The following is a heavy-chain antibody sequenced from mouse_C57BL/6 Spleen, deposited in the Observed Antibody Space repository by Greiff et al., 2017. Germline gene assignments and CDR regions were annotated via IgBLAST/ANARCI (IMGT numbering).Heavy chain of an antibody. V-gene: IGHV1-81*01. CDR1: GYTFTSYG. CDR3: ARSGDGYYWYFDV. D-gene: IGHD2-3*01. J-gene: IGHJ1*03. Sequence: VQLQQSGAELARPGASVKLSCKASGYTFTSYGISWVKQRTGQGLEWIGEIYPRSGNTYYNEKFKGKATLTADTSSSTAYMELRSLTSEDSAVYFCARSGDGYYWYFDVWGTGTTVTVSS. CDR2: IYPRSGNT.